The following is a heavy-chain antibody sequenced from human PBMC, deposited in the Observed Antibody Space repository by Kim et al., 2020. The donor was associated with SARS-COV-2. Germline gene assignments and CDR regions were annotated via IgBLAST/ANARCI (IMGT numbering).Heavy chain of an antibody. D-gene: IGHD5-12*01. CDR3: ASAWLRGGYELYYYYGMDV. CDR2: IIPIFGTA. Sequence: SVKVSCKASGGTFSSYAISWVRQAPGQGLEWMGGIIPIFGTANYAQKFQGRVTITADESSSTAYMELSSLRSEDTAVYYCASAWLRGGYELYYYYGMDVWGQGTTRTVSS. J-gene: IGHJ6*02. CDR1: GGTFSSYA. V-gene: IGHV1-69*13.